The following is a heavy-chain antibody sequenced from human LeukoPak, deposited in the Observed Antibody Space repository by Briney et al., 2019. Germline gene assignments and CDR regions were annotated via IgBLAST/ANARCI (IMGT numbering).Heavy chain of an antibody. D-gene: IGHD3-22*01. Sequence: SETLSLTCTVSGGSISSGSYYWSWIRQPAGKGLEWIGRIYTSGSTNYNPSLKSRVTISVDTSKNQFSLKLSSVTAADTAVYYCARRTYFYDSSGYYFDYWGQGTLVTVSS. CDR3: ARRTYFYDSSGYYFDY. CDR2: IYTSGST. CDR1: GGSISSGSYY. J-gene: IGHJ4*02. V-gene: IGHV4-61*02.